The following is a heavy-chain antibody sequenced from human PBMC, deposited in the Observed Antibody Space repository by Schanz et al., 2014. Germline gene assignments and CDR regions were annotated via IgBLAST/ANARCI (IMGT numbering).Heavy chain of an antibody. D-gene: IGHD5-12*01. CDR2: INTNTANP. CDR3: ARGYSGYSHFDY. Sequence: QVQLVQSGSELRKPGASVKISCMTSGYIFTNFPLSWVRQAPGQGLEWMGWINTNTANPTYAQGFTGRVVYTLDASVTTAYLEISSLKAEDTAVYYCARGYSGYSHFDYWGQGALVTVSS. CDR1: GYIFTNFP. J-gene: IGHJ4*02. V-gene: IGHV7-4-1*02.